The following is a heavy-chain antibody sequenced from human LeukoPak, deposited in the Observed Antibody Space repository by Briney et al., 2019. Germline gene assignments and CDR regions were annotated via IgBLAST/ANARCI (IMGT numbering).Heavy chain of an antibody. CDR2: IYYSGST. V-gene: IGHV4-59*01. Sequence: MPSETLSLTCTVSGGSISSYYWSWIRQPPGRGLEWIGYIYYSGSTNYNPSLKSRVTISVDTSKNQFSLKLSSVTAADTAVYYCARAPLGSGSYSDYWGQGTLVTVSS. D-gene: IGHD3-10*01. CDR3: ARAPLGSGSYSDY. J-gene: IGHJ4*01. CDR1: GGSISSYY.